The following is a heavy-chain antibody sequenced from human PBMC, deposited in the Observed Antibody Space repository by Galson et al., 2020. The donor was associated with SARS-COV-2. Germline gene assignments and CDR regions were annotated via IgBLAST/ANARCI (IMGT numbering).Heavy chain of an antibody. Sequence: GESLKISCAASGFTVSSKYMNWVRQAPGKGLEWVSVIYSGGSTYYADSAKGRFTISRDNSKNTLYLQMNSLRAEETAVYYCGRDLVVGGATYWGQGSLVTVSS. CDR2: IYSGGST. J-gene: IGHJ4*02. V-gene: IGHV3-66*01. D-gene: IGHD3-10*01. CDR1: GFTVSSKY. CDR3: GRDLVVGGATY.